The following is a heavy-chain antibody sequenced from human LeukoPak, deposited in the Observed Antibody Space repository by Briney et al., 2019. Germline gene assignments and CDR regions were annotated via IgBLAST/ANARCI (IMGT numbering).Heavy chain of an antibody. Sequence: ASVKVSCKASGYTFTSYGISWVRQAPGQGLEWMGWISAYNGNTNYAQKLQGRVTMTTDTSTSTAYMELRNLRSDDTAVYYCARDIAALVAANFDYWGQGTLVTVSS. J-gene: IGHJ4*02. CDR2: ISAYNGNT. V-gene: IGHV1-18*01. CDR1: GYTFTSYG. D-gene: IGHD6-6*01. CDR3: ARDIAALVAANFDY.